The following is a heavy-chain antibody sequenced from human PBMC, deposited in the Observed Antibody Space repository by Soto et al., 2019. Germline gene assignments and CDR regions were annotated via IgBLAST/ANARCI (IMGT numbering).Heavy chain of an antibody. CDR3: EKGTIVLVPFDMGFAY. J-gene: IGHJ4*02. CDR2: ISGSGGST. V-gene: IGHV3-23*01. CDR1: GFISSNYA. Sequence: EVQLLESGGGLVQPWGSLRLSCAASGFISSNYAMSWVRQAPGKGLEWVSGISGSGGSTHYADSVKGRFTISRDNSKNMLYLQMDSLSAEDTAVFYCEKGTIVLVPFDMGFAYWGQGTLVTVSS. D-gene: IGHD2-2*01.